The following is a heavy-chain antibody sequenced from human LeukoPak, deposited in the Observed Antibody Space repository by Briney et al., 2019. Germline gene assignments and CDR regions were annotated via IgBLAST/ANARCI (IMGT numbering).Heavy chain of an antibody. D-gene: IGHD6-19*01. CDR3: ARDPIAVAGHGSFDY. V-gene: IGHV1-18*01. CDR2: ISAYKGNT. CDR1: GYPFASYG. Sequence: ASVKVSCKASGYPFASYGISWVRQAPGQGLEWMGWISAYKGNTNYAQKFQGRVTMTTDTSTSTAYMELRSLRSDDTAVYYCARDPIAVAGHGSFDYWGQGTLVTVSS. J-gene: IGHJ4*02.